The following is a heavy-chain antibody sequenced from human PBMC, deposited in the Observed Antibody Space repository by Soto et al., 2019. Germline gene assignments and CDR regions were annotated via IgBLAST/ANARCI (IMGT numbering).Heavy chain of an antibody. CDR1: GFTFSSYW. CDR2: INSDGSST. CDR3: ATGPELVGATTHGIDY. Sequence: PGGSLRLSCAASGFTFSSYWMHWVRQAPGKGLVWVSRINSDGSSTSYADSVKGRFTISRDNAKNTLYLQMNSLRAEDTAVYYCATGPELVGATTHGIDYWGQGTLVTVSS. V-gene: IGHV3-74*01. D-gene: IGHD1-26*01. J-gene: IGHJ4*02.